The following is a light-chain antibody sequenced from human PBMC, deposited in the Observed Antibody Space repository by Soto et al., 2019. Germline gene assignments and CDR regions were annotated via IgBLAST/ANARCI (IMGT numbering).Light chain of an antibody. CDR2: GAS. CDR1: QSVSSR. V-gene: IGKV3-20*01. Sequence: ILLTQPPGTLSLSPGERATLSCRASQSVSSRLAWYQQKPGQAPRLLLSGASSRATGIPDRFSGGGSATDVTLTISTRLEDDVVVVYCQHQDVSSRTFGQVTNV. J-gene: IGKJ1*01. CDR3: HQDVSSRT.